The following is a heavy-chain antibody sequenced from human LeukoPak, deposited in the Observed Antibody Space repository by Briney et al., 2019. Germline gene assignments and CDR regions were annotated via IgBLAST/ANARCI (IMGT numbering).Heavy chain of an antibody. Sequence: GGSLRLSCAASGFTFSSYSMNWVRQAPGKGLEWISSISSSSSYIYYADSVKGRFTISRDNAKNSLYLQMNSLRAEDTAVYYCARRVDTAMVLFDPWGQGTLVTVSS. J-gene: IGHJ5*02. CDR3: ARRVDTAMVLFDP. V-gene: IGHV3-21*01. CDR1: GFTFSSYS. D-gene: IGHD5-18*01. CDR2: ISSSSSYI.